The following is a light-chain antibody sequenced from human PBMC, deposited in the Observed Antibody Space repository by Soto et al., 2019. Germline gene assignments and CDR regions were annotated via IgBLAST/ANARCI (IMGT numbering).Light chain of an antibody. CDR2: EVS. Sequence: QSVLTQPPSAPGSPGQSVTISCTGTSSDVGGYNYVSWYQQHPGKAPKLMIYEVSKRPSGVPDRFSGSKAGNTASLTVSGLQAEDEADYYCSSYEGSNNYVFGTGTKVTVL. J-gene: IGLJ1*01. CDR3: SSYEGSNNYV. CDR1: SSDVGGYNY. V-gene: IGLV2-8*01.